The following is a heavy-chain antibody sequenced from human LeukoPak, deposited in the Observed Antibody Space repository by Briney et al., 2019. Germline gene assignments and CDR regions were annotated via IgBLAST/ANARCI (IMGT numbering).Heavy chain of an antibody. CDR1: GYSFTSYW. J-gene: IGHJ4*02. CDR3: ARKSCSSTSCYAELFDY. CDR2: IYPGDSDT. Sequence: GESLKISCKGSGYSFTSYWIGWVRQMPGKGLEWMGIIYPGDSDTRYSPSFQGQVTISADKSISTAYLQRSSLKASDTAMYYCARKSCSSTSCYAELFDYWGQGTLVTVSS. V-gene: IGHV5-51*01. D-gene: IGHD2-2*01.